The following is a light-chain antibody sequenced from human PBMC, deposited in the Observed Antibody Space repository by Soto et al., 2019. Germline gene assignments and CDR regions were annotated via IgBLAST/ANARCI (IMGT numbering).Light chain of an antibody. CDR1: QDISNY. V-gene: IGKV1-9*01. CDR3: QRINSFPVT. J-gene: IGKJ4*01. CDR2: DAS. Sequence: DIQMTQSPSSLSASVGDRVTITCQASQDISNYLNWYQQNPGKAPKLLIYDASTLQTGVPSRFSGSGSGTEFTLTISSLQPEDFATYYCQRINSFPVTFGGGTKVDI.